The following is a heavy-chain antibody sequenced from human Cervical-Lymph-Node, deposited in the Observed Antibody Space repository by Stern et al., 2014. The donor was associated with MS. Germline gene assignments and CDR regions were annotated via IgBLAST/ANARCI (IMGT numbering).Heavy chain of an antibody. CDR2: ISHDGSKK. V-gene: IGHV3-30*18. J-gene: IGHJ4*02. D-gene: IGHD6-19*01. CDR1: GFTFSTYG. CDR3: AKDRGSGWSLDN. Sequence: VQLVESGGGVVQPGGSLRLSCAGSGFTFSTYGMHWVRQAPGKGLEGVALISHDGSKKYYVDSVKGRFTISRDNSKNTMYVHMNSLRDEDTAVYYCAKDRGSGWSLDNWGQGTLVIVSS.